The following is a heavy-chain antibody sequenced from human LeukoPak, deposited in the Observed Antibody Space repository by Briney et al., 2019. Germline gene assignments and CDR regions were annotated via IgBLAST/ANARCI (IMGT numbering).Heavy chain of an antibody. Sequence: GGSLKLSCAASGFTFSSYAMSWVRQAPGKGLEWVSAISDSGGSTHYADSVKGRFTISRDNSKNTLYLQMNSLRAEDTAVYYCAKSGYDFWSGYYGTLCDYWGQGTLVTVSS. V-gene: IGHV3-23*01. J-gene: IGHJ4*02. D-gene: IGHD3-3*01. CDR2: ISDSGGST. CDR1: GFTFSSYA. CDR3: AKSGYDFWSGYYGTLCDY.